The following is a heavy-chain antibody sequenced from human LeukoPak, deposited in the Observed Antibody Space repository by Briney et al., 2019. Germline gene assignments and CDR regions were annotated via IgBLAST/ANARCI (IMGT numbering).Heavy chain of an antibody. CDR1: GFTFSSYS. D-gene: IGHD2-2*01. V-gene: IGHV3-21*01. CDR3: ARDYCSSTSCYRFDY. CDR2: ISSSSSYI. J-gene: IGHJ4*02. Sequence: PGGSLRLSCAASGFTFSSYSMNWVRQAPGKGLEWVSSISSSSSYIYYADPVKGRFTISRDNAKNSLYLQMNSLRAEDTAVYYCARDYCSSTSCYRFDYWGQGTQVTVSS.